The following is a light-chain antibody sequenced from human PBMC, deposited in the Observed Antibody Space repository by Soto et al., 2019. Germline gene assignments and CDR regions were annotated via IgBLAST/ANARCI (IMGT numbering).Light chain of an antibody. CDR3: RKYGSSPYT. V-gene: IGKV3-20*01. CDR1: QSVSRSY. J-gene: IGKJ2*01. Sequence: EVVLTQSPGTLSLSPGERATLSCWASQSVSRSYLAWYQQKPGQAPRLLIYIASSRATGIPDRFSGSGSGTDFTLTSSRLEPEDFAMYYCRKYGSSPYTFGQGTKLEIK. CDR2: IAS.